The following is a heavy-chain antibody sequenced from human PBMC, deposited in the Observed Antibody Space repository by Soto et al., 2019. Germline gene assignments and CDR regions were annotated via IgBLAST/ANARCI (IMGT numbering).Heavy chain of an antibody. V-gene: IGHV4-39*01. J-gene: IGHJ4*02. CDR3: ARNGETYPSGFDC. CDR2: IYYSGST. CDR1: GGSISSSSDY. Sequence: QLQLQESGPGLVKPSETLSLTCTVSGGSISSSSDYWGWIRQPPGKGLEWIGSIYYSGSTYYNPSLKSRVTISVDTSKNQFSLKLSSVTAADTAVYYCARNGETYPSGFDCWGQGTLVTVSS. D-gene: IGHD2-8*01.